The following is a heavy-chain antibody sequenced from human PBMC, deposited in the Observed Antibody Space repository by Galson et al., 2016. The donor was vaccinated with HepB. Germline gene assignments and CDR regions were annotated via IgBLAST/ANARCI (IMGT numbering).Heavy chain of an antibody. CDR1: GGSFSGYY. Sequence: SETLSPTCDVYGGSFSGYYWSWIRQPPGKGLEWIGEINHIGSTNYHPSLKSRVTISVDTSKNQFSLKRSSVTAADTAVYYCARLTGSYYLGYYYYGMDVWGQGTTVTVSS. D-gene: IGHD3-10*01. V-gene: IGHV4-34*01. CDR2: INHIGST. J-gene: IGHJ6*02. CDR3: ARLTGSYYLGYYYYGMDV.